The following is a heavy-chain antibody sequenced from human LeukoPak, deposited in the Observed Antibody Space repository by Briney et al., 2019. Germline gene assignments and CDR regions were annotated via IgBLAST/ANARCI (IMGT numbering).Heavy chain of an antibody. D-gene: IGHD3-22*01. CDR3: ARDPDYYDSSGW. CDR2: ISSSSSYI. Sequence: GGSLGLSCAASGFTFSSYSMNWVRQAPGKGLEWVSSISSSSSYIYYADSVKGRFTISRDNAKNSLYLQMNSLRAEDTAVYYCARDPDYYDSSGWWGQGTLVTVSS. CDR1: GFTFSSYS. V-gene: IGHV3-21*01. J-gene: IGHJ1*01.